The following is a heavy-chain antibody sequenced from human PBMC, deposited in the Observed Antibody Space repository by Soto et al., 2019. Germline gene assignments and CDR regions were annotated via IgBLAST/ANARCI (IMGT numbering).Heavy chain of an antibody. Sequence: QVQLVQSGAEVKKPGSSVKVSCKASGGTFSSYAISWVRQAPGQGLEWMGGIIPIFGTANYAQKFQGRVTITADESTSTAYMDLSSLRSENTAVYYCASGYDYVWGSYRYWFDYWGQGTLVTVSS. J-gene: IGHJ4*02. D-gene: IGHD3-16*02. V-gene: IGHV1-69*01. CDR3: ASGYDYVWGSYRYWFDY. CDR1: GGTFSSYA. CDR2: IIPIFGTA.